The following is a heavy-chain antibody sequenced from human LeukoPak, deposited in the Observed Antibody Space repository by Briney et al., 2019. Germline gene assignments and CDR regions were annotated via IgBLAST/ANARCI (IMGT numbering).Heavy chain of an antibody. J-gene: IGHJ4*02. V-gene: IGHV3-23*01. D-gene: IGHD3/OR15-3a*01. CDR3: ATRDYSSPTDFSPPFDC. CDR2: ITGNAERT. CDR1: AFSFDNFA. Sequence: WVSLRLSCVASAFSFDNFAMAWLRHAPGNGLEWVSGITGNAERTYYAGSARGSFTISRDNSKNTLFLQLNSLRADDTAVYFCATRDYSSPTDFSPPFDCWGQGALVTVSS.